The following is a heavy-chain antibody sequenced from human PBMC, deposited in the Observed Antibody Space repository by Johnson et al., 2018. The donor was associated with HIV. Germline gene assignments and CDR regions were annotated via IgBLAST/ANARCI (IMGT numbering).Heavy chain of an antibody. V-gene: IGHV3-30*18. D-gene: IGHD2-21*02. CDR3: AKPQPPIVVVTATVEGEAFDI. CDR1: GFTFSSYG. J-gene: IGHJ3*02. CDR2: ISYDRSNK. Sequence: QVQLVESGGGVVQPGRSLRLSCAASGFTFSSYGMHWVRQAPGKGLEWVAVISYDRSNKYYADSVKGRFTISRDNAKNSLYLQMNSLRADDTAVYYCAKPQPPIVVVTATVEGEAFDIWGQGTMVTVSS.